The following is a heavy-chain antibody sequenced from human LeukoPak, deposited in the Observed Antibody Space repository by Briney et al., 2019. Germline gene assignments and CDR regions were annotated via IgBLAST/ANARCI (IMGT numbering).Heavy chain of an antibody. CDR1: GFTFSNYG. V-gene: IGHV3-30*02. J-gene: IGHJ4*02. Sequence: GGSLRLSCAASGFTFSNYGMHWVRQAPGKGLEWVTFIRYDGSTEKYADSVKGRVAISRDNSKNTLFLQMNSLRVEDTAMYYCAKGGSPYSYSFDSWGQGTLVTVSS. D-gene: IGHD2-21*01. CDR3: AKGGSPYSYSFDS. CDR2: IRYDGSTE.